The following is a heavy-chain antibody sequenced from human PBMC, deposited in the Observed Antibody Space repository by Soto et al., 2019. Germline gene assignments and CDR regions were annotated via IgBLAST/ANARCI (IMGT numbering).Heavy chain of an antibody. CDR2: IYYSGST. D-gene: IGHD3-10*01. V-gene: IGHV4-59*01. J-gene: IGHJ4*02. CDR1: NGSLSSNY. Sequence: SETLSLTCTVSNGSLSSNYWSWIRQSPGKGLEWIGNIYYSGSTNYNPSLKIRVTMSVDTSKNQFTLKLSSVTAADTGVYFCARSFMVPVAFFDYWGQGAPGTV. CDR3: ARSFMVPVAFFDY.